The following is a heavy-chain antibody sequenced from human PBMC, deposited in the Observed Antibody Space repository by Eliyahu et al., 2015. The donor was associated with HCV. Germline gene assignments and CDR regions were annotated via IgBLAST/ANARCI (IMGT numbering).Heavy chain of an antibody. CDR2: IHYSGXT. CDR1: GGSITXYY. D-gene: IGHD6-13*01. Sequence: QVQLQESGPRLVKPSETLSLTCTVSGGSITXYYWSWXRQPPGKGLEWIGYIHYSGXTNYNPSLKSRVTISIDTSKNQFSLNLTSVTAADTAIYYCASGGGGIAVTGTGGWFDPWGQGTLVTVSS. CDR3: ASGGGGIAVTGTGGWFDP. V-gene: IGHV4-59*01. J-gene: IGHJ5*02.